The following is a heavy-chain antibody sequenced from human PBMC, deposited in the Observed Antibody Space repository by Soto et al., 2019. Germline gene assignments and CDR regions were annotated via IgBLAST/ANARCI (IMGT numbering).Heavy chain of an antibody. J-gene: IGHJ4*02. CDR1: GGSVSSGSYY. CDR2: IYYSGST. CDR3: ARDYGTRAYDY. V-gene: IGHV4-61*01. Sequence: SETLSLTCTVSGGSVSSGSYYWSWIRQPPGKGLEWIGYIYYSGSTNYNPSLKSRVTISVDTSKNQFSLKLSSVTAADTAVYYCARDYGTRAYDYWGQGTLVTVSS. D-gene: IGHD3-10*01.